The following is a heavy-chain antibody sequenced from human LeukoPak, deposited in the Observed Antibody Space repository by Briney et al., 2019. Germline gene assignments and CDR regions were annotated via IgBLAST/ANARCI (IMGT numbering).Heavy chain of an antibody. J-gene: IGHJ4*02. Sequence: PGGSLRLSCAASGFIFSSYAMSWVRQAPGKGLEWVSAISNSGSSTYYADSVKGRFTISRDNSKNTLYLQMNSLRAEDTAVYYCATGRSYYDSSGTFDYWGQGTLVTVSS. CDR2: ISNSGSST. D-gene: IGHD3-22*01. CDR3: ATGRSYYDSSGTFDY. CDR1: GFIFSSYA. V-gene: IGHV3-23*01.